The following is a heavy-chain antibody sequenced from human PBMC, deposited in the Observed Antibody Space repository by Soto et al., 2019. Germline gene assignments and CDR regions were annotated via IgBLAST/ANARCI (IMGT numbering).Heavy chain of an antibody. CDR2: VNDDGSST. J-gene: IGHJ2*01. CDR3: ARDLITASGGPNWYFDL. CDR1: GFTFTSYS. Sequence: GGSLRLSCAASGFTFTSYSMSWVRQAPGKGLEWVARVNDDGSSTAYGDSVRGRFTISRDNAKNTLYLQMDSLKTEDTAVYYCARDLITASGGPNWYFDLWGRGTLVTVSS. D-gene: IGHD1-20*01. V-gene: IGHV3-74*01.